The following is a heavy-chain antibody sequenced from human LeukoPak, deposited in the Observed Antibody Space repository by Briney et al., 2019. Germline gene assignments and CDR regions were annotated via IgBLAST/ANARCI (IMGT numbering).Heavy chain of an antibody. J-gene: IGHJ6*02. CDR1: GGSISSYY. D-gene: IGHD4-17*01. CDR2: IYTSGST. Sequence: PSETLSLTCTVSGGSISSYYWSWIRQPAGKGLEWIGRIYTSGSTNYNPSLKSRVTMSVDTSKNQFSLKLSSVTAADTAVYYCARVGPPYGARPRYYGMDVWGQGTTVTVSS. V-gene: IGHV4-4*07. CDR3: ARVGPPYGARPRYYGMDV.